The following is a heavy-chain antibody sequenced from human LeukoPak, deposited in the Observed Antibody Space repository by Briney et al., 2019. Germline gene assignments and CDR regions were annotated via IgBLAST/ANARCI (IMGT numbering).Heavy chain of an antibody. CDR1: GGSINSSTFY. CDR3: ARDLLYGSGFDP. V-gene: IGHV4-39*07. CDR2: IYYDGST. J-gene: IGHJ5*02. D-gene: IGHD3-10*01. Sequence: SETLSLTCTVSGGSINSSTFYWGWLRQPPGKGLEWIGSIYYDGSTYYNPSLKSRVTISVDTSKNQFSLKLSSVTAADTAVYYCARDLLYGSGFDPWGQGTLVTVSS.